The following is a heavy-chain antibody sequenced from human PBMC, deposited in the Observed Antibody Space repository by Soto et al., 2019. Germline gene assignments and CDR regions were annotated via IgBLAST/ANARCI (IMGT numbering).Heavy chain of an antibody. CDR3: GRGWIGVLNDAFDL. CDR2: INMCGSSK. J-gene: IGHJ5*02. D-gene: IGHD2-2*03. CDR1: GFTFSRYW. V-gene: IGHV3-74*01. Sequence: AGSLTLSCAASGFTFSRYWMHWGRQAPGKGLVWFLRINMCGSSKHYPNYVKSRFTNTTENAKNMLQLQMTGPGAENTDVYYCGRGWIGVLNDAFDLWGQGTMVTVSS.